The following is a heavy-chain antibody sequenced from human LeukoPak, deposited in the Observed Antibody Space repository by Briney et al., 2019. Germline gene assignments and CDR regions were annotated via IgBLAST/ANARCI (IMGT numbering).Heavy chain of an antibody. V-gene: IGHV1-69*05. Sequence: SVKVSCKASGGTFSSYAISWVRQAPGQGLEWMGRIIPIFGTANYAQKFQGSVTITTDESTSTAYMELSSLRSEDTAVYYCARADSSGSYFDYWGQGTLVTVSS. CDR2: IIPIFGTA. J-gene: IGHJ4*02. CDR3: ARADSSGSYFDY. CDR1: GGTFSSYA. D-gene: IGHD6-19*01.